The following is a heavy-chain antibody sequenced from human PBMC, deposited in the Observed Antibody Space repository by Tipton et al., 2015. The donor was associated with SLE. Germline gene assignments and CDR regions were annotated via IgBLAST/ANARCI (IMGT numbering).Heavy chain of an antibody. CDR1: GGSIGSHY. Sequence: GLVKPSETLTLTCTVSGGSIGSHYWSWIRQPPGKGLELIGTFYFSGSAYYSPSLKHRVTISVDRSKNQFSLNLKSVTAADTAVYYCVRFYDFWNAYAAPDYSDFWGQGTLVTVSS. CDR2: FYFSGSA. J-gene: IGHJ4*02. CDR3: VRFYDFWNAYAAPDYSDF. D-gene: IGHD3-3*01. V-gene: IGHV4-59*11.